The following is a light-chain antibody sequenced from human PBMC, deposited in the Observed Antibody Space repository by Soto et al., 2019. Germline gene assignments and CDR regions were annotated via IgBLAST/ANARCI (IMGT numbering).Light chain of an antibody. CDR2: EAS. CDR3: CSYAGSSPLYV. J-gene: IGLJ1*01. CDR1: TSDVGAYDY. V-gene: IGLV2-14*01. Sequence: QSALTQPASVSGSPGQSITMSCTGTTSDVGAYDYVSWYQQHPGKAPKLLIYEASHRPSGVSNRFSGSKSGKTASLTISGLQAEDEGTYYCCSYAGSSPLYVFGTGTKLTVL.